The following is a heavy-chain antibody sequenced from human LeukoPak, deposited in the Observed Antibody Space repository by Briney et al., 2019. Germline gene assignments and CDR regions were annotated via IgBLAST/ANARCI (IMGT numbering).Heavy chain of an antibody. CDR2: ISGSGGST. J-gene: IGHJ3*02. CDR1: GFTFSSYA. D-gene: IGHD3-16*02. Sequence: GGSLRLSCAASGFTFSSYAMSWVRQAPGEGLEWVSAISGSGGSTYYADSVKGRFTISRDNSKNTLYLQMNSLRAEDTAVYYCAKDVSVWGSYRYPDAFDIWGQGTMVTVSS. V-gene: IGHV3-23*01. CDR3: AKDVSVWGSYRYPDAFDI.